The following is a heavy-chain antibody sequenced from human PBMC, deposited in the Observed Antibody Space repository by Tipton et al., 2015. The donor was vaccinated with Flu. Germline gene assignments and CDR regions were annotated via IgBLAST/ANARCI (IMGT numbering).Heavy chain of an antibody. CDR2: IHHSGIT. CDR1: GDSISGFY. Sequence: GLMKPSETLSLTCVVSGDSISGFYWSWIRQPAGKGLEWIGHIHHSGITSYNPSLQSRVTMSVDTSKNTLSLTLKSVTAADSALYYCVRGVGTSWYATLWGQGTLVTVSS. J-gene: IGHJ4*02. V-gene: IGHV4-4*07. CDR3: VRGVGTSWYATL. D-gene: IGHD2-2*01.